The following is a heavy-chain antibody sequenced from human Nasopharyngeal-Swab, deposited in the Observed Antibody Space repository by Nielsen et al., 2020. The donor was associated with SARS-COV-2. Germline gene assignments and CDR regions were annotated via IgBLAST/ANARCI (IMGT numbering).Heavy chain of an antibody. CDR3: ARDVEDLLREGGQYYFDY. D-gene: IGHD3-16*01. Sequence: SETLSLTCAVYGGSFSGYYWSWIRQPPGKGLEWIGSIYYSGSTYYNPSLKSRVTISVDTSKNQFSLKLSSVTAADTAVYYCARDVEDLLREGGQYYFDYWGQGTLVTVSS. CDR2: IYYSGST. CDR1: GGSFSGYY. V-gene: IGHV4-34*01. J-gene: IGHJ4*02.